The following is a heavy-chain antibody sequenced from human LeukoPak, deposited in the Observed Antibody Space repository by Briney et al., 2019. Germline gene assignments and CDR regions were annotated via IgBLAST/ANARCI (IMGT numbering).Heavy chain of an antibody. CDR3: ARTQPGIAVAGTYDY. D-gene: IGHD6-19*01. Sequence: PSETLSLTCTVSGGSISSYYWSWIRQPPGKGLEWIGYIYYSGSTNYNPSLKSRVTISVDTSKNQCSLKLSSVTAADTAVYYCARTQPGIAVAGTYDYWGQGTLVTVSS. CDR1: GGSISSYY. V-gene: IGHV4-59*01. J-gene: IGHJ4*02. CDR2: IYYSGST.